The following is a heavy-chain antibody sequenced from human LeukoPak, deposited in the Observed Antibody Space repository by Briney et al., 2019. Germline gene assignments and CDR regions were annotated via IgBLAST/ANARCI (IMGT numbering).Heavy chain of an antibody. Sequence: GGSLRLSCAASGFTFSTYGMHWVRQAPGKGLEWVAVISYDGSHKYYADSVKGRFTISRDNSKNTLSLQMNSLRGDDTAVYYCAKDAYSSGWSSWFDPWGQGTLVTVSS. D-gene: IGHD6-19*01. CDR1: GFTFSTYG. V-gene: IGHV3-30*18. CDR3: AKDAYSSGWSSWFDP. J-gene: IGHJ5*02. CDR2: ISYDGSHK.